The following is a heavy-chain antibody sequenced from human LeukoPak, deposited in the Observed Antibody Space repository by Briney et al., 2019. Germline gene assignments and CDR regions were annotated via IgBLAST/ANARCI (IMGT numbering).Heavy chain of an antibody. V-gene: IGHV6-1*01. CDR2: TYYRSKWYN. D-gene: IGHD5-12*01. Sequence: PSQTLSLTCAISGDSVSSNSAAWNWIRQSPSRGPEWLGRTYYRSKWYNDYAVTVRSRITINPDTSKNQFSLQLNSVTPEDTAVYYCARAIVAGYHFGMDVWGQGTTVTVSS. J-gene: IGHJ6*02. CDR1: GDSVSSNSAA. CDR3: ARAIVAGYHFGMDV.